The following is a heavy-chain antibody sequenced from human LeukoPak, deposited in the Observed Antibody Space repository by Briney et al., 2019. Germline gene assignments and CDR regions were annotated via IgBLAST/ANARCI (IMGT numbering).Heavy chain of an antibody. D-gene: IGHD3-16*01. CDR2: INHYGNVN. Sequence: GGSLRLSCAASGFTFSSYWMNWARQAPGKGLEWVASINHYGNVNYYVDSVKGRFTISRDNAKNSLYLQMSNLRAEDTAVYFCARGGGLDVWGQGATVTVSS. V-gene: IGHV3-7*03. J-gene: IGHJ6*02. CDR1: GFTFSSYW. CDR3: ARGGGLDV.